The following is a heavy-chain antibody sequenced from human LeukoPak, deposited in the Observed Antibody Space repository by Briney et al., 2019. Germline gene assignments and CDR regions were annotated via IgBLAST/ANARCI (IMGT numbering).Heavy chain of an antibody. CDR2: ISAYNGNT. Sequence: VKVSCKASGGTFSSYAISWVRQAPGQGLEWMGRISAYNGNTNYAQKLQGRVTMTTDTSTSTAYMELRSLRSDDTAVYYCALLAYYYYYYYMDVWGKGTTVTVSS. V-gene: IGHV1-18*01. J-gene: IGHJ6*03. D-gene: IGHD2-15*01. CDR3: ALLAYYYYYYYMDV. CDR1: GGTFSSYA.